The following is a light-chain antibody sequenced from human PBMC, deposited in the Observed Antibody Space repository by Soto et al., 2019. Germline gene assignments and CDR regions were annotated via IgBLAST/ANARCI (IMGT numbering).Light chain of an antibody. CDR3: SSFTTSRFYV. CDR1: SSDVGGWPH. V-gene: IGLV2-14*01. CDR2: EVS. J-gene: IGLJ1*01. Sequence: QTASVSASPGQSITISCAGTSSDVGGWPHVSWYQQHPGKAPKLVIYEVSNRPSGVSSRFSGSKSGSTASLTISGLQAEDEADYYCSSFTTSRFYVFGPGTKLTVL.